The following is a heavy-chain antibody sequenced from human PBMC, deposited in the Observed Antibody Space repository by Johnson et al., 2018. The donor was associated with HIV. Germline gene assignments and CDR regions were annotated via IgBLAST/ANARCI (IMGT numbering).Heavy chain of an antibody. V-gene: IGHV3-9*01. D-gene: IGHD3-3*01. Sequence: VQLVESGGGLVQPGGSLRLSCAASGFTVSSNYMSWVRQAPGKGLEWVSVISWNSDTIGYADSVKGRFAISRDNAKNSLYLQMNSLRAEDTALYYCAKGGPLFVDAFDIWGQGTMVTVSS. CDR1: GFTVSSNY. CDR2: ISWNSDTI. J-gene: IGHJ3*02. CDR3: AKGGPLFVDAFDI.